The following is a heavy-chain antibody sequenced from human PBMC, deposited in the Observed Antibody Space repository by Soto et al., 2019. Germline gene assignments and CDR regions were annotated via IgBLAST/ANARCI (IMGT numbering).Heavy chain of an antibody. CDR1: GGSISTSNW. J-gene: IGHJ4*02. CDR2: VYRTGST. CDR3: ARARATIAAAAIFDC. Sequence: QVQLQESGPGLVKPSGTLSLTCAVSGGSISTSNWWSWVRQPPGKGLEWNGEVYRTGSTTYNPSLESRLTISVDKSTNQFSLKLTSVTAADTAVYYCARARATIAAAAIFDCWGQGTLVTVSS. V-gene: IGHV4-4*02. D-gene: IGHD6-13*01.